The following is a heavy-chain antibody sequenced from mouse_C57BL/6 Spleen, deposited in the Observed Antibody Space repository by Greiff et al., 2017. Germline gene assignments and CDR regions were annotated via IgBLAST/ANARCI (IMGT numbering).Heavy chain of an antibody. CDR1: GFNIKDDY. CDR2: IDPENGDT. CDR3: TLRGGTSDY. Sequence: EVKLMESGAELVRPGASVKLSCTASGFNIKDDYMHWVKQRPEQGLEWIGWIDPENGDTEYASKFQGKATITADTSSNTAYLQLSSLTSEDTAVYYCTLRGGTSDYWGQGTTLTVSS. J-gene: IGHJ2*01. D-gene: IGHD1-1*01. V-gene: IGHV14-4*01.